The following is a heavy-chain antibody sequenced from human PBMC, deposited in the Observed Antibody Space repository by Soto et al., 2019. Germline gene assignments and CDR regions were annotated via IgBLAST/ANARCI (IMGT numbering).Heavy chain of an antibody. Sequence: ASETLSLTCAVSGGSISSGGYSWSWIRQPPGKGLEWIGYIYHSGSTYYNPSLKSRVTISVDRSKNQFSLKLSSVTAADTAVYYCARPDPHHDAFDIWGQGTMVTVSS. CDR1: GGSISSGGYS. CDR2: IYHSGST. V-gene: IGHV4-30-2*01. CDR3: ARPDPHHDAFDI. J-gene: IGHJ3*02.